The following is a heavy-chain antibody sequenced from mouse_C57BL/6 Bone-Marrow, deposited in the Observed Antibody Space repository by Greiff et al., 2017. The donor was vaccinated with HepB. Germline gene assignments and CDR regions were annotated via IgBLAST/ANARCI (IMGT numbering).Heavy chain of an antibody. V-gene: IGHV1-15*01. CDR1: GYTFTDYE. Sequence: VQLQQSGAELVRPGASVTLSCKASGYTFTDYEMHWVKQTPVHGLEWIGAIDPETGGTAYNQKFKGKAILTADKSSSTAYMELRSLTSEDSAVYYCTRPYWFAYWGQGTLVTVSA. CDR2: IDPETGGT. J-gene: IGHJ3*01. D-gene: IGHD6-5*01. CDR3: TRPYWFAY.